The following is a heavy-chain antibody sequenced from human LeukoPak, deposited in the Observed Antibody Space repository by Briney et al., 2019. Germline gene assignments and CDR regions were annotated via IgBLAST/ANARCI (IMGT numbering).Heavy chain of an antibody. CDR1: GGSFSGYY. CDR3: ASRGSGYPLDY. V-gene: IGHV4-34*01. J-gene: IGHJ4*02. D-gene: IGHD3-22*01. CDR2: INHSGST. Sequence: TSETLSLTCAVYGGSFSGYYWSWIRQPPGKGLEWIGEINHSGSTNYNPSLKSRVTISVDTSKNQFSLKLSSVTAADTAVYYCASRGSGYPLDYRGQGTLVTVSS.